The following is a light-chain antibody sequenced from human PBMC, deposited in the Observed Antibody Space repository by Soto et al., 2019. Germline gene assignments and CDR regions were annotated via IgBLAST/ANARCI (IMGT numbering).Light chain of an antibody. J-gene: IGKJ5*01. CDR3: QQYGSSPPIT. CDR2: GAS. CDR1: QSVSNNY. Sequence: EIVLTQSPGTLSLSPGERATHSCRASQSVSNNYLAWYQQKPGQAPRLLIYGASSRATGIPDRFTGSGSGTDFTLTIARLEPADYAVYYCQQYGSSPPITFGQGTRLEIK. V-gene: IGKV3-20*01.